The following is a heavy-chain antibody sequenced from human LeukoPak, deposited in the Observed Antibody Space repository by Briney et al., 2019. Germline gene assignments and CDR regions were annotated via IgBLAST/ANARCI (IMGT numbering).Heavy chain of an antibody. D-gene: IGHD3-10*01. J-gene: IGHJ5*02. V-gene: IGHV4-34*01. CDR3: ARGARPGYYYGSGSYWGPNWFDP. Sequence: PSETLSLTCAVYGGSFSGYYWSWIRQPPGKGLEWIGEINHSGSTNYNPSLKSRVTISVDTSKNQFSLKLSSVTAADTAVYYCARGARPGYYYGSGSYWGPNWFDPWGQGTLVTVSS. CDR2: INHSGST. CDR1: GGSFSGYY.